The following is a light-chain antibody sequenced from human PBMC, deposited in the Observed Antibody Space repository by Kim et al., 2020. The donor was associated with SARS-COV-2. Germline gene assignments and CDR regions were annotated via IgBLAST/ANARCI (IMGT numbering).Light chain of an antibody. CDR2: GAS. V-gene: IGKV3-20*01. Sequence: EIVLTQSPGTLSLSPGKGATLPCRASQSVTSTYLAWYQQKAGQAPRLLIYGASNRATGTPDRFSGSESGTYFTLTISRLEPEDFVVYYCQQSESEPFTFGQGTRLEIK. J-gene: IGKJ5*01. CDR1: QSVTSTY. CDR3: QQSESEPFT.